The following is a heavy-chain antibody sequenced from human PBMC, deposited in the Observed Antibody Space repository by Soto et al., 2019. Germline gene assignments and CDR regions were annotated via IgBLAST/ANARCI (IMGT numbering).Heavy chain of an antibody. V-gene: IGHV3-53*02. Sequence: EVQLVETGGGLIQPGGSLRLSCAASGFTVSSNYINWVRQAPGKGLEWVSVIYSGGRTNYADSVKGRFTISRDNSKNTVFLPMNSRRADDTALYYCARGGDGSSFDYWGQGTLVTVSS. D-gene: IGHD1-26*01. J-gene: IGHJ4*02. CDR2: IYSGGRT. CDR3: ARGGDGSSFDY. CDR1: GFTVSSNY.